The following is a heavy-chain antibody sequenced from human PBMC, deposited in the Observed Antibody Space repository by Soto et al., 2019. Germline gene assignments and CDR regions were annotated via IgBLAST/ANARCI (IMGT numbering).Heavy chain of an antibody. J-gene: IGHJ2*01. D-gene: IGHD4-17*01. CDR1: GGSISSSSYY. V-gene: IGHV4-39*01. Sequence: QLQLQESGPGLVKPSETLSLTCTVSGGSISSSSYYWGWIRQPPGKGLEWIGSIYYSGSTYYNPSLKSRVTISVDTSKNQFSLKLSSVTAAATAVYYCARPNGDYPNSYWYFDLWGRGTLVTVSS. CDR2: IYYSGST. CDR3: ARPNGDYPNSYWYFDL.